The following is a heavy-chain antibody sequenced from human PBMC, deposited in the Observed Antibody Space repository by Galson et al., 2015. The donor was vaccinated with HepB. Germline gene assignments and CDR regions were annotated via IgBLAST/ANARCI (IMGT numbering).Heavy chain of an antibody. D-gene: IGHD2-2*01. CDR1: GYSFTSYW. Sequence: QSGAEVKKPGESLRISCKGSGYSFTSYWISWVRQMPGKGLEWMGRIDPSDSYTNYSPSFQGHVTISADKSINTAYLQWSSLKASDTAMYYCARDDIVVVPAARGQDPWGQGTLVTVSS. CDR2: IDPSDSYT. J-gene: IGHJ5*02. V-gene: IGHV5-10-1*01. CDR3: ARDDIVVVPAARGQDP.